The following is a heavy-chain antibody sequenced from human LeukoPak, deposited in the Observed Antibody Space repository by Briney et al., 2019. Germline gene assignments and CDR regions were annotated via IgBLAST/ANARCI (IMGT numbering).Heavy chain of an antibody. Sequence: ASVKVSCKASGYTFTSYGISWVRQAPGQGLEWLGWISAYNGNTNYAQKLQGRVTMTTDTSTSTAYMELRSLRSDDTAVYYCARDYCSGGSGYFDYWGQGTLVTVSS. D-gene: IGHD2-15*01. CDR3: ARDYCSGGSGYFDY. CDR2: ISAYNGNT. V-gene: IGHV1-18*01. J-gene: IGHJ4*02. CDR1: GYTFTSYG.